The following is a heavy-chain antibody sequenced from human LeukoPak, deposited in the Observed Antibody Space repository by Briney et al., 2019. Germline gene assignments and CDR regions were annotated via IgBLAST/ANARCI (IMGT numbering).Heavy chain of an antibody. Sequence: GASVKVSCKASGYTFTGYYMHWVRQAPGQGLEWMGWINPNSGGTNYAQKFQGRVTMTRDTSISTAYKELSRLRSDDTAVYYCARALRLTFGGVSGSNWFDPWGQGTLVTVSS. V-gene: IGHV1-2*02. J-gene: IGHJ5*02. CDR2: INPNSGGT. CDR3: ARALRLTFGGVSGSNWFDP. CDR1: GYTFTGYY. D-gene: IGHD3-16*01.